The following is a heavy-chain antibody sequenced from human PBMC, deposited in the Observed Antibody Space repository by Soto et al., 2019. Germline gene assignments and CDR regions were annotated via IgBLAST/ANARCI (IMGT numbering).Heavy chain of an antibody. CDR2: ISSSNSSI. J-gene: IGHJ3*01. Sequence: PGGSLRLSCTASGFTFSGYTMIWVRQAPGKGLEWVSSISSSNSSIYYADSVKGRFTISRDNAKNSLYLQMNNLRAEDTAVYYCAREGGDYDILTGYYNSWGALDVWGQGTMVTVSS. CDR1: GFTFSGYT. CDR3: AREGGDYDILTGYYNSWGALDV. V-gene: IGHV3-21*01. D-gene: IGHD3-9*01.